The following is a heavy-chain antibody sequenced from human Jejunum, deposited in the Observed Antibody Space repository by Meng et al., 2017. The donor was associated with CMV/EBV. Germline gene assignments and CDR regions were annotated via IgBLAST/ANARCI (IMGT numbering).Heavy chain of an antibody. CDR3: ARRCDLSTITCLSRGAYYYATDV. Sequence: MHWVRQAPATGLAWFPFISYDRRSPSYAASVQGRFTISSDTSTNTLYLEMSSLRAGDTAVYFCARRCDLSTITCLSRGAYYYATDVWGQGTTVTVSS. V-gene: IGHV3-30-3*01. J-gene: IGHJ6*02. D-gene: IGHD2/OR15-2a*01. CDR2: ISYDRRSP.